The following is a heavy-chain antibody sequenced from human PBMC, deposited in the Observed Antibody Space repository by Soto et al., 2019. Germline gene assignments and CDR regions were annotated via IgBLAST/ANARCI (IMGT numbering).Heavy chain of an antibody. CDR1: GGSLSNYY. Sequence: SETLSLTCTVSGGSLSNYYLSWIRQTPGKGLEWIGYIYYSGSTNYNPSLKSRVTISVDTSKNQFSLKLSSVTAADTAVYYCARHRYSYGVYYFDYWGQGTLVTVSS. V-gene: IGHV4-59*08. CDR3: ARHRYSYGVYYFDY. CDR2: IYYSGST. D-gene: IGHD5-18*01. J-gene: IGHJ4*02.